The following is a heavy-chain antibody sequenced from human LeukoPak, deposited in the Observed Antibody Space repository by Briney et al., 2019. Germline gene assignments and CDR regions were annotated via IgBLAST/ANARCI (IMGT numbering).Heavy chain of an antibody. D-gene: IGHD5-18*01. Sequence: ASVTVSCTASGYTFTSYGISWVRQAPGQGLEWMGWISAYNGNTNYAQKLQGRVTMTTDTSTSTAYMELRSLRSDDTAVYYCARWIQLWLRSFYYYYGMDVWGQGTTVTVSS. V-gene: IGHV1-18*01. CDR3: ARWIQLWLRSFYYYYGMDV. CDR1: GYTFTSYG. CDR2: ISAYNGNT. J-gene: IGHJ6*02.